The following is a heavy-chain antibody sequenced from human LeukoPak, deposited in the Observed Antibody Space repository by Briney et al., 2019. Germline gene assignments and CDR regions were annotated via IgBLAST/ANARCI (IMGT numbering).Heavy chain of an antibody. J-gene: IGHJ4*02. CDR2: IYYSGST. V-gene: IGHV4-59*01. Sequence: PSETLSLTCAVYGGSFSGYYWSWIRQPPGKGLEWIGYIYYSGSTNYNPSLKSRVTISVDTSKNQFSLKLSSVTAADTAVYYCARMPPVGGSYVYWGQGTLVTVSS. CDR3: ARMPPVGGSYVY. CDR1: GGSFSGYY. D-gene: IGHD1-26*01.